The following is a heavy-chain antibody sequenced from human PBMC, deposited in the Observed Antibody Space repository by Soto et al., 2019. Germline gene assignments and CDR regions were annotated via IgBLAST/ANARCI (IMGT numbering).Heavy chain of an antibody. J-gene: IGHJ3*02. CDR2: IRSKAYGGTT. CDR1: GFTFGDYA. Sequence: GGSLRLSCTASGFTFGDYAMSWVRQAPGKGLEWVGFIRSKAYGGTTEYAASVKGRFTISRDDSKSIAYLQMNSLRAEDTAIYYCARDIGDQTSRWTDAFDIWGQGTMVTVSS. CDR3: ARDIGDQTSRWTDAFDI. V-gene: IGHV3-49*04. D-gene: IGHD6-13*01.